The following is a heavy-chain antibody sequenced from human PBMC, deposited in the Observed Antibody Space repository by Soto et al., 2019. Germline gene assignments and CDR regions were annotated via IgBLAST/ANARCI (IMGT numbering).Heavy chain of an antibody. Sequence: LSLTFTVSVDSITTYYWNWIRQPAGKGLEWIGRIDASGNTNYNPSLNSRVTLSVDTSKKQFSLKLTSVTAADTAVYYCARFSNNWFQTEGMDVWGQGTTVTVSS. D-gene: IGHD1-1*01. CDR2: IDASGNT. CDR3: ARFSNNWFQTEGMDV. CDR1: VDSITTYY. J-gene: IGHJ6*02. V-gene: IGHV4-4*07.